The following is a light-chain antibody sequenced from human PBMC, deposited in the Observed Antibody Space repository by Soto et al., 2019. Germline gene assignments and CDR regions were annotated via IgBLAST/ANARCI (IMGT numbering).Light chain of an antibody. Sequence: EIVMTQSPATLSVSPGERATLSCRASQSVSSNLAWYQQKPGQAPRLLIYGAPTRATGIPARFSGSGSGTEFTLTIRSLQSEDFAVYFCQQYNSWPPWTFGQGTKVEIK. CDR1: QSVSSN. J-gene: IGKJ1*01. CDR3: QQYNSWPPWT. V-gene: IGKV3-15*01. CDR2: GAP.